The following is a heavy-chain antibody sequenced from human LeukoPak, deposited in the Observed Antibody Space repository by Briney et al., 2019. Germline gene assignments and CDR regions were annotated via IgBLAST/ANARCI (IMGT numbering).Heavy chain of an antibody. CDR1: GGSISSYY. J-gene: IGHJ4*02. D-gene: IGHD5-18*01. V-gene: IGHV4-59*01. CDR3: ARGPRYSYGYQEGYYFDY. CDR2: IYYSGST. Sequence: SETLSLTCTVSGGSISSYYWSWIRQPPGEGLEWIGYIYYSGSTNYNPSLKSRVTISVDTSTNQFSLKLSSVTAADTAVYYCARGPRYSYGYQEGYYFDYWGQGTLVTVSS.